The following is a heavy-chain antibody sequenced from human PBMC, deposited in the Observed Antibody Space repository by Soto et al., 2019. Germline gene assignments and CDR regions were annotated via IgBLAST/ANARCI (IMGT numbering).Heavy chain of an antibody. CDR3: AREGYYGSGRAYYYYYMDV. D-gene: IGHD3-10*01. V-gene: IGHV4-31*03. J-gene: IGHJ6*03. CDR1: GGSISSGGYY. CDR2: IYYSGST. Sequence: SETLSLTCTVSGGSISSGGYYWSWIRQHPGKGLEWIGYIYYSGSTYYNPSLKSRVTISVDTSKNQFSLKLSSVTAADTAVYYCAREGYYGSGRAYYYYYMDVWGKGTTVTVSS.